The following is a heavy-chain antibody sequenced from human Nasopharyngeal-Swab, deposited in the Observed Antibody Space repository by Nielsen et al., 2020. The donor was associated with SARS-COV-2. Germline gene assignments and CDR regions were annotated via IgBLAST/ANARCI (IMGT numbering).Heavy chain of an antibody. CDR2: IYSGGST. CDR1: GFTFSDYY. CDR3: ARQYSSSWREFYYYGMDV. J-gene: IGHJ6*02. Sequence: GESLKISCAASGFTFSDYYMSWVRQAPGKGLEWVSVIYSGGSTYYADSVKGRFTISRDNSKNTLYLQMSSLRAEDTAVYYCARQYSSSWREFYYYGMDVWGQGTTVTVSS. D-gene: IGHD6-13*01. V-gene: IGHV3-53*01.